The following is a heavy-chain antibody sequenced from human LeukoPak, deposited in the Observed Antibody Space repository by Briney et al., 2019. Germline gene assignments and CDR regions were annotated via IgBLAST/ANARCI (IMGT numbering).Heavy chain of an antibody. J-gene: IGHJ4*02. CDR1: GFTFSNYV. V-gene: IGHV3-23*01. D-gene: IGHD5-18*01. Sequence: PGGSLRLSCAASGFTFSNYVMNWVRQAPGKGLEWVSVISDTGGRTNYADSVKGRFTISRDNSKNILYLQMNSLRAEDTAVYYCARVGSYGNIDYWGQGTLVTVSS. CDR2: ISDTGGRT. CDR3: ARVGSYGNIDY.